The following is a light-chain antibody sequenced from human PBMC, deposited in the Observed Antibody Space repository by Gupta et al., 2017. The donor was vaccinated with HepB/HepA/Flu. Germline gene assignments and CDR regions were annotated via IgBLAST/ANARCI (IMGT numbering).Light chain of an antibody. CDR1: QSGCSY. J-gene: IGKJ5*01. V-gene: IGKV3-11*01. Sequence: IVLTQSPATLSLSPGERATLSCRASQSGCSYLAWYQQKPGQAPRILIDDASNRATGIPARFSGSGSGTDCTLNISSLEPEDFAVYYCQQRSNGPPITFGRGTRLE. CDR2: DAS. CDR3: QQRSNGPPIT.